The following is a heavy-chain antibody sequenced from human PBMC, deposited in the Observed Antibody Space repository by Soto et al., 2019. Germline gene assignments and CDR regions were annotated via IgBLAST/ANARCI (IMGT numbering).Heavy chain of an antibody. J-gene: IGHJ4*02. CDR2: ISAYNGNT. D-gene: IGHD3-9*01. CDR3: ARVPVVLRYFDWPQVDY. V-gene: IGHV1-18*01. CDR1: GYTFTSYG. Sequence: ASVKVSCKASGYTFTSYGISWVLQAPGQGLEWMGWISAYNGNTNYAQKLQGRVTMTTDTSTSTAYMELRSLRSDDTAVYYCARVPVVLRYFDWPQVDYWGQGTLVTVSS.